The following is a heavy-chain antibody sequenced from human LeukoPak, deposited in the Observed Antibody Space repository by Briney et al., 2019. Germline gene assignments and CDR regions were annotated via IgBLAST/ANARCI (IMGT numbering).Heavy chain of an antibody. CDR1: GYTFTSYG. CDR3: ARATGLCSSTSCPTAYNWNYFGWFDP. CDR2: ISAYNGNT. Sequence: ASVKVSCKASGYTFTSYGISWVRQAPGQGLEWMGWISAYNGNTNYAQKLQGRVTMTTDTSTSTAYMELRSLRSDDTAVYYCARATGLCSSTSCPTAYNWNYFGWFDPWGQGTLVTVSS. J-gene: IGHJ5*02. D-gene: IGHD2-2*01. V-gene: IGHV1-18*01.